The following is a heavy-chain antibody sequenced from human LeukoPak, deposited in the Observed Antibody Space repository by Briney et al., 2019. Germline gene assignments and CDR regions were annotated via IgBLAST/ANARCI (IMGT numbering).Heavy chain of an antibody. Sequence: GGSLRLSCAASGFTFSSYSMNWVRQAPGKGLEWVSSISSSSSYIYYADSVKGRFTISRDNAKNSLYLQMNSLRAEDTAVYYCARGDGGSYYDTADFDYWGQGTLVTVSS. V-gene: IGHV3-21*01. CDR3: ARGDGGSYYDTADFDY. D-gene: IGHD1-26*01. CDR2: ISSSSSYI. J-gene: IGHJ4*02. CDR1: GFTFSSYS.